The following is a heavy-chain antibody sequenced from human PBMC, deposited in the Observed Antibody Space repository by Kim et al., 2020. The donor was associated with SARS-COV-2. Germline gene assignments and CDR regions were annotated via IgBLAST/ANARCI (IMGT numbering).Heavy chain of an antibody. CDR2: INAGNGNT. V-gene: IGHV1-3*01. Sequence: ASVKVSCKASGYTFTSYAMHWVRQAPGQRLEWMGWINAGNGNTKYSQKFQGRVTITRDTSASTAYMELSSLRSEDTAVYYCARDPAWIVGATTDYWGQGTLVTVSS. CDR1: GYTFTSYA. J-gene: IGHJ4*02. CDR3: ARDPAWIVGATTDY. D-gene: IGHD1-26*01.